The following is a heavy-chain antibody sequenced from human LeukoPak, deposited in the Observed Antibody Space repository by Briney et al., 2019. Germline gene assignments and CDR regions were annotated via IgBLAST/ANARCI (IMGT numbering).Heavy chain of an antibody. V-gene: IGHV1-18*01. CDR2: ISTYSGNT. CDR1: GYTFTSYA. CDR3: ARGGSRVVTYGNFDY. J-gene: IGHJ4*02. Sequence: ASVKVSCKPSGYTFTSYALSWVRQAPGQGLEWMGWISTYSGNTNYAQKLQGRITMTIETSASTAYMELRSLRSDDTAVYYCARGGSRVVTYGNFDYWGQGTLVTVSS. D-gene: IGHD2-21*02.